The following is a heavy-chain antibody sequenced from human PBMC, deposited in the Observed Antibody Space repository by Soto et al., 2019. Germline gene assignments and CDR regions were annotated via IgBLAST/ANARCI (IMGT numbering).Heavy chain of an antibody. V-gene: IGHV4-59*01. CDR3: ARDLGYYDFWSGYPPVFDI. D-gene: IGHD3-3*01. Sequence: PSETLSLTCTVSGGSISSYYWSWIRQPPGKGLEWIGYIYYSGSTNYNPSLKSRVTISVDTSKNQFSLKLSSVTAADTAVYYCARDLGYYDFWSGYPPVFDIWGQGTMVTVSS. J-gene: IGHJ3*02. CDR2: IYYSGST. CDR1: GGSISSYY.